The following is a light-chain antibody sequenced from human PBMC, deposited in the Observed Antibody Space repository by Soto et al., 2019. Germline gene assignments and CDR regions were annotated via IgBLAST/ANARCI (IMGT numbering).Light chain of an antibody. Sequence: QSVLTQPPSTSGSPGQSVAISCTGTTTDVGAYDCVSWYQQHPGKAPKLIIYDVTKRPSGVPDRFSGSKSGNTASLTVSGLQAEDEAAYYCSSYGGSNNHLFGTGTKLTVL. CDR2: DVT. CDR1: TTDVGAYDC. J-gene: IGLJ1*01. V-gene: IGLV2-8*01. CDR3: SSYGGSNNHL.